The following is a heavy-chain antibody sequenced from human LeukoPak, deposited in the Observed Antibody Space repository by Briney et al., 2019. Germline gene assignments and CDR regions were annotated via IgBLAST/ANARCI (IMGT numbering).Heavy chain of an antibody. CDR1: GGSFSGYY. V-gene: IGHV4-34*01. CDR3: ARGGNSGWLDV. CDR2: INHSGST. Sequence: SSETLSLTCAVYGGSFSGYYWSWIRQPPGKGLEWIGEINHSGSTNYNPSLKSRVTISVDTSKNQFSLKLSSVTAAHTAVYYCARGGNSGWLDVWGKGTTVTVSS. D-gene: IGHD6-19*01. J-gene: IGHJ6*04.